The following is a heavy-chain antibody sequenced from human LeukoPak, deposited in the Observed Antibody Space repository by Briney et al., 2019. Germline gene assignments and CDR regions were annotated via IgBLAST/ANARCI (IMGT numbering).Heavy chain of an antibody. CDR3: ARGVRESGLFDP. V-gene: IGHV1-69*13. D-gene: IGHD3-10*01. Sequence: ASVKVSCKASGGTFSSYAISWVRQAPGQGLEWMRGIIPIFGTANYAQKFQGRVTITADESTSTAYMELSSLRSEDTAVYYCARGVRESGLFDPWGQGTLVTVSS. J-gene: IGHJ5*02. CDR2: IIPIFGTA. CDR1: GGTFSSYA.